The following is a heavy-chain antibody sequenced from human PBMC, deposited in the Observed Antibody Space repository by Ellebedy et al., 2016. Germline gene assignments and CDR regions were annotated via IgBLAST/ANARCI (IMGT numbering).Heavy chain of an antibody. CDR3: VSRWADY. V-gene: IGHV3-7*01. CDR2: MNRDGSEE. J-gene: IGHJ4*02. Sequence: GESLKISXAASGFTFSDYVMSWVRQAPGKGLEWVANMNRDGSEENYVESVKGRFTISRDNAKNSLFLQMNSLRAEDTAVYYCVSRWADYWGQGTLVTVSS. CDR1: GFTFSDYV. D-gene: IGHD4-23*01.